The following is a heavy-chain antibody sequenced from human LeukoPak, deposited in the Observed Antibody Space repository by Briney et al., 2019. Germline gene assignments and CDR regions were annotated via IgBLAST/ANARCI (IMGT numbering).Heavy chain of an antibody. CDR2: INHSGST. J-gene: IGHJ6*02. D-gene: IGHD6-13*01. V-gene: IGHV4-34*01. CDR1: GGSFSGYY. Sequence: SDTLSLTCAVSGGSFSGYYCSWIRQPPGNGLEWIGDINHSGSTNYNPSLKSRVTISLDTSKTQFSLKLSSVPAADTAVYCCARGRVLHRSSWYRGAPPYYYYYYGMDVWGQGTTVTVSS. CDR3: ARGRVLHRSSWYRGAPPYYYYYYGMDV.